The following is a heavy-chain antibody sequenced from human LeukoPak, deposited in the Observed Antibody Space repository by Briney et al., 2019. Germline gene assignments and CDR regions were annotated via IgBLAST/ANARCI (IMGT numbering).Heavy chain of an antibody. Sequence: GASVKVSCKASGGTFSSYAISWVRQAPGQGLEWMGGIIPIFGTANYAQKFQGRVTITADESTSTAYMELSSLRSEDTAVYYCASTRGYQLLYVMMSWGQGTLVTVSS. J-gene: IGHJ5*02. V-gene: IGHV1-69*13. CDR2: IIPIFGTA. CDR1: GGTFSSYA. CDR3: ASTRGYQLLYVMMS. D-gene: IGHD2-2*02.